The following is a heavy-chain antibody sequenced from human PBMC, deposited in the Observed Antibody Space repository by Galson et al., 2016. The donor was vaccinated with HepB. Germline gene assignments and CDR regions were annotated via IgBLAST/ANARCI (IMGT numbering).Heavy chain of an antibody. Sequence: SLRLSCAASGFTFSSYAMNWVRQAPGKGLEWVSAISGTGGSKYYGDSVKGRFTISRDNSKNTLYLQMNRLRAEDTAVYYCAKGNEESNSGSSWYNWFDPWGQGTLVTVSS. CDR2: ISGTGGSK. CDR1: GFTFSSYA. V-gene: IGHV3-23*01. D-gene: IGHD6-13*01. CDR3: AKGNEESNSGSSWYNWFDP. J-gene: IGHJ5*02.